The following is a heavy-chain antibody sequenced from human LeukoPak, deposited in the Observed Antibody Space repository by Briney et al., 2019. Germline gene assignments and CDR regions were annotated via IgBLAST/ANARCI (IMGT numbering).Heavy chain of an antibody. D-gene: IGHD3-3*01. J-gene: IGHJ4*02. CDR3: ASVRDYDFWSGNSFYY. CDR1: GGSISSSSYY. V-gene: IGHV4-39*07. Sequence: PSETLSLTCTVSGGSISSSSYYWGWIRQPPGKGLEWIGSIYYSGSTYYNPSLKSRVTISVDTSKNQFSLKLSSVTAADTAVYYCASVRDYDFWSGNSFYYWGQGTLVTVSS. CDR2: IYYSGST.